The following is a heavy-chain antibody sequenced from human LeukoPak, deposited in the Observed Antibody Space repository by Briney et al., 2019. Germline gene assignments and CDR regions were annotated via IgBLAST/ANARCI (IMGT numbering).Heavy chain of an antibody. D-gene: IGHD3-10*01. CDR1: GGSISSSIYY. Sequence: PSETLSLTCTVSGGSISSSIYYWGWIPQPPGKGLEGIGSMYYSGSTHYNASLKSRVTISVDTPKNQFSLKLSSVTAADTAVYLCARLASDYYGSGSYYYYMDVWGKGTTVTVS. V-gene: IGHV4-39*01. J-gene: IGHJ6*03. CDR2: MYYSGST. CDR3: ARLASDYYGSGSYYYYMDV.